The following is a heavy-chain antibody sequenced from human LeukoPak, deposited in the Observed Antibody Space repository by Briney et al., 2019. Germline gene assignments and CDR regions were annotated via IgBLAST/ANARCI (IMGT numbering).Heavy chain of an antibody. V-gene: IGHV1-2*06. D-gene: IGHD2-2*01. CDR3: ASHPSSGYYYYGMDV. CDR2: INPNSGGT. Sequence: ASVKVSCKASGYTFTGYYMHWVRQAPGQGLEWMGRINPNSGGTNYAQKFQGRVTMTRDTSISTAYMELSSLRSEDTAVYYCASHPSSGYYYYGMDVWGQGTTVTVSS. CDR1: GYTFTGYY. J-gene: IGHJ6*02.